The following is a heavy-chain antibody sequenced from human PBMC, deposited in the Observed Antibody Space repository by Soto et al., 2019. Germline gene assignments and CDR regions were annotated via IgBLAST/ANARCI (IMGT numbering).Heavy chain of an antibody. CDR3: ARDSSRAGHYDFWSGPYYYYGMDV. D-gene: IGHD3-3*01. CDR2: IIPIFGTA. J-gene: IGHJ6*02. CDR1: GGTFSSYA. V-gene: IGHV1-69*13. Sequence: GASVKVSCKASGGTFSSYAISWVRQAPGQGLEWMGGIIPIFGTANYAQKFQGRVTITADESTSTAYMELSSLRSEDTAVYYCARDSSRAGHYDFWSGPYYYYGMDVWGQGTTVTVSS.